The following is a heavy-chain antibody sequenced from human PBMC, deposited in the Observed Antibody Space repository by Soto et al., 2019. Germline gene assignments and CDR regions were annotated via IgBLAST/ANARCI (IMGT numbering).Heavy chain of an antibody. V-gene: IGHV1-69*12. CDR1: GGTFSSYT. D-gene: IGHD5-12*01. CDR2: IIPIFGTA. CDR3: ARGNHRWLQLWYFDL. Sequence: QVQLVQSGAEVKKPGSSVTVSCKASGGTFSSYTISWVRQAPGQGLEWMGGIIPIFGTANYAQKFQGRVTIPAAASTSTAYMELSSLRSEDTAVYYCARGNHRWLQLWYFDLWGRGTLVTVSS. J-gene: IGHJ2*01.